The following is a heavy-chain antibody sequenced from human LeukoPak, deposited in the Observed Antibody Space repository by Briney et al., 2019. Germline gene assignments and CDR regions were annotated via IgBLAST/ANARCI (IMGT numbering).Heavy chain of an antibody. CDR2: IYYSGTT. J-gene: IGHJ4*02. Sequence: PSETLSLTCTISGGSISGYYWSWIRQPPGKGLEWIGYIYYSGTTRYNPSLRSRVTISVDTSKNQISLKLRSVTAADTAVYYCARNVGYWGQGTLVTVSS. CDR3: ARNVGY. D-gene: IGHD1-26*01. CDR1: GGSISGYY. V-gene: IGHV4-59*01.